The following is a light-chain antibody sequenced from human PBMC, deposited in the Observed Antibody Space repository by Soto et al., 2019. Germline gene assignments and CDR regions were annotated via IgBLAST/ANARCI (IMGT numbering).Light chain of an antibody. CDR1: SSDVGSYNY. V-gene: IGLV2-14*01. J-gene: IGLJ1*01. CDR2: EVR. CDR3: SSFTTNYFYV. Sequence: QSALTQPASVSGSPGQSITISCTGTSSDVGSYNYVAWYQQFPGKTPKLMIYEVRNRPSGVSSRFSGSKSGNTASLTISGLQAEDEADYYCSSFTTNYFYVFGPGTKVTVL.